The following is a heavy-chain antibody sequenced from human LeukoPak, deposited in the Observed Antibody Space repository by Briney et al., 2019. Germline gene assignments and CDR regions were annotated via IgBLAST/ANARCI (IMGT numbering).Heavy chain of an antibody. D-gene: IGHD3-10*01. J-gene: IGHJ6*02. Sequence: GASVKVSCKASGYTFTSYDINWVRQATGQGLEWMGWMNPNSGNTGYAQKFQGRVTMTRNTSISTAYMELSSLRSEDTAVYYCWVAGSYSYYYGMDVWGQGTTVTVSS. CDR2: MNPNSGNT. CDR3: WVAGSYSYYYGMDV. V-gene: IGHV1-8*01. CDR1: GYTFTSYD.